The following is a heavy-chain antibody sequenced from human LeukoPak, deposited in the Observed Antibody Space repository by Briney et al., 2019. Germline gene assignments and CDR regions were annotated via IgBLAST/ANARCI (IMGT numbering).Heavy chain of an antibody. Sequence: NPSETLSLTCAVYGGSFSGYYWSWIRQPPGKGLEWIGEINHSGSTNYNPSLKSRVTISVDTSKNQFSLNLSSVTAADTAVYYCASAPPASGGKRYYFDYWGQGTLVTVSS. J-gene: IGHJ4*02. D-gene: IGHD4-23*01. V-gene: IGHV4-34*01. CDR2: INHSGST. CDR1: GGSFSGYY. CDR3: ASAPPASGGKRYYFDY.